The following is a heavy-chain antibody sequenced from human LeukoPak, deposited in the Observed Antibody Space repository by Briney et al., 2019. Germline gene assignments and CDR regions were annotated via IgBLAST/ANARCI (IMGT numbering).Heavy chain of an antibody. D-gene: IGHD2-2*01. Sequence: GASVKVSCKASGYTFTSYGISWVRQAPGQGLEWMGWISAYNGNTNYAQKLQGRVTMTTDTSTSTAYMELRSLRSDDTAVYYCARARCSSTSCYVGDWFDPWGQGTLVTVSS. CDR1: GYTFTSYG. V-gene: IGHV1-18*01. CDR3: ARARCSSTSCYVGDWFDP. CDR2: ISAYNGNT. J-gene: IGHJ5*02.